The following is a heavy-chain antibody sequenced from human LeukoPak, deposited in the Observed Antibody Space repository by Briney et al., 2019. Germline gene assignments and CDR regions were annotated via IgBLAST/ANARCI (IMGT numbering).Heavy chain of an antibody. Sequence: GGSLRLSCAASGFTFSSYSMNWVRQAPGKRLEWVSSISSSSSYIYYADSVKGRFTISRDNAKNSLYLQMNSLRAEDTAVYYCARVSIAVAGTGIDYWGQGTLVTVSS. CDR3: ARVSIAVAGTGIDY. D-gene: IGHD6-19*01. CDR2: ISSSSSYI. J-gene: IGHJ4*02. CDR1: GFTFSSYS. V-gene: IGHV3-21*01.